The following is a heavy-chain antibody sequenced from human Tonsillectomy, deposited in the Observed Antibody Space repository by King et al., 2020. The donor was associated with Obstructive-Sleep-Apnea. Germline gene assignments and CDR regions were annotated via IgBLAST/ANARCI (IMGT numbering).Heavy chain of an antibody. D-gene: IGHD5-18*01. Sequence: VQLVESGGGLVQPGGSLRLSCAASGFTFSSYAMSWVRQAPGKGLEWVSAISGSGGSTYYADSVKGRFTISRDNSKNTLYLQMNSLRAEDTAVYYCAKLGGGTAMVKVGYYYYGMDVWGQGTTVTVSS. CDR3: AKLGGGTAMVKVGYYYYGMDV. CDR2: ISGSGGST. CDR1: GFTFSSYA. J-gene: IGHJ6*02. V-gene: IGHV3-23*04.